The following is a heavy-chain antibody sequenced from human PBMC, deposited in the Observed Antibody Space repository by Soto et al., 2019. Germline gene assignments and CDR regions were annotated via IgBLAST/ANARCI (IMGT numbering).Heavy chain of an antibody. J-gene: IGHJ4*02. D-gene: IGHD3-22*01. CDR2: IYYSGST. CDR1: GGSISSSSYY. V-gene: IGHV4-39*07. Sequence: PSETLSLTCTVSGGSISSSSYYWGWIRQPPGKGLEWIGSIYYSGSTNYNPSLKSRVTISVDTSKNQFSLKLSSVTAADTAVYYCARDTWEGNDSSGYSLGFDYWGQGTLVTVSS. CDR3: ARDTWEGNDSSGYSLGFDY.